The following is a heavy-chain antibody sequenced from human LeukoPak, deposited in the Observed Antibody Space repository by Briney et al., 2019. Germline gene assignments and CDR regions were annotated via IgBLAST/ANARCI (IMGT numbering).Heavy chain of an antibody. CDR3: AKVLSGSQDY. J-gene: IGHJ4*02. V-gene: IGHV3-23*01. CDR1: GFTFSGHA. D-gene: IGHD1-26*01. CDR2: ITGGAENT. Sequence: GGTLRLSCAASGFTFSGHAMSWVRQAPGKGLNWLSTITGGAENTYYADSVKGRFTISRDNSKNTVYLQMDSLRVEDTAVYYCAKVLSGSQDYWGQGTLVTVFS.